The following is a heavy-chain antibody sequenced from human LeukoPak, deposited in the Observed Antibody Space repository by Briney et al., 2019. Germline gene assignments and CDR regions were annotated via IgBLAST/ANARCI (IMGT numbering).Heavy chain of an antibody. CDR3: AREDHYYGSGSYSWFDP. D-gene: IGHD3-10*01. J-gene: IGHJ5*02. CDR2: INHSGST. CDR1: GESFSGYY. Sequence: PSETLSLTCAVYGESFSGYYWSWIRQPPGKGLEWIGEINHSGSTNYNPSLKSRVTISVDTSKNQFSLKLSSVTAADTAVYYCAREDHYYGSGSYSWFDPWGQGTLVTVSS. V-gene: IGHV4-34*01.